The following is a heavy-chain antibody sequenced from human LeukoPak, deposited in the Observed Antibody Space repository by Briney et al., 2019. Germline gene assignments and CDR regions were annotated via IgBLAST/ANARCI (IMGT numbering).Heavy chain of an antibody. CDR2: IGIAGDT. D-gene: IGHD1-26*01. V-gene: IGHV3-13*01. Sequence: GGSXRXSXAXXGFXFXNHAMHWVRQATGKGLEWVSAIGIAGDTFYPGSVKGRFTISRENAKNSLSLQINSLKAEDTAVYYCVRQQTSHGNFDYWGQGTLVTVSS. CDR3: VRQQTSHGNFDY. CDR1: GFXFXNHA. J-gene: IGHJ4*02.